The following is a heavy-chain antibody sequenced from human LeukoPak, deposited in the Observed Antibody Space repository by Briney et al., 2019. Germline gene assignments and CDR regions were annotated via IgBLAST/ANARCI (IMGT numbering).Heavy chain of an antibody. CDR3: AKDGRAYGSGTNYDY. D-gene: IGHD3-10*01. CDR1: GFTFSSYG. V-gene: IGHV3-30*18. J-gene: IGHJ4*02. CDR2: ISYDGSNK. Sequence: GGSLRLSCAASGFTFSSYGMHWVRQAPGKGLEWVAVISYDGSNKYYADSVKGQFTISRDNSKNTLYLQMNSLRAEDTAVYYCAKDGRAYGSGTNYDYWGQGTLVTVSS.